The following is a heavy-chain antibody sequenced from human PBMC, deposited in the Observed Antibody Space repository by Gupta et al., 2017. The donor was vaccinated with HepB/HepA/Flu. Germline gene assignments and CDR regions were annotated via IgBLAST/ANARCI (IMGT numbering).Heavy chain of an antibody. J-gene: IGHJ4*02. V-gene: IGHV1-18*01. CDR1: GYAFSSYG. CDR2: ISTYDGIT. CDR3: ARAQGDFDY. D-gene: IGHD3-16*01. Sequence: QVQLVQSGAEVRKPGASVKVSCKASGYAFSSYGISWVRQAPGQGLEWMGWISTYDGITKYALKFHGRVTLTSDKPTSTVHMELRNLRSDDTALYDCARAQGDFDYWGQGTLITVSS.